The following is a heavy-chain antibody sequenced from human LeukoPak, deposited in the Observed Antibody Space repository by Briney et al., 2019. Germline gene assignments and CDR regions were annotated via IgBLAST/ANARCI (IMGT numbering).Heavy chain of an antibody. CDR1: GFTFSSYA. D-gene: IGHD2-2*01. CDR3: AKGGIVVPAAIGGWFDP. V-gene: IGHV3-23*01. CDR2: ISGSGGST. Sequence: PGGSLRLSCAASGFTFSSYAMSWVRQAPGKGLEWASAISGSGGSTYYADSVRGRFTISRDNSKNTLYLQMNSLRAEDTAVYYCAKGGIVVPAAIGGWFDPWGQGTLVTVSS. J-gene: IGHJ5*02.